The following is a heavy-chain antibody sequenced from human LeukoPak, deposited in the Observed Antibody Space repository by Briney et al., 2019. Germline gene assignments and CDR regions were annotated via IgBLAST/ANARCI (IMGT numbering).Heavy chain of an antibody. CDR3: ARTCGGDCYSAFDI. D-gene: IGHD2-21*02. Sequence: PGGSLRLSCAASGFTFSSYSMNWVRQAPGKGLEWVSSISSSSSYIYYADSVKGRFTISRDNAKNSLYPQMNSLRAEDTAVYYCARTCGGDCYSAFDIWGQGTMVTVSS. J-gene: IGHJ3*02. CDR1: GFTFSSYS. V-gene: IGHV3-21*01. CDR2: ISSSSSYI.